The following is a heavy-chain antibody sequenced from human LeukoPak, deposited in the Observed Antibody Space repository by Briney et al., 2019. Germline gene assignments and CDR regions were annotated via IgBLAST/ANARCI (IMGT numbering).Heavy chain of an antibody. D-gene: IGHD1-1*01. J-gene: IGHJ6*03. Sequence: ASVKVSCKASGGTFNSYAISWVRQAPGQGLEWMGGIIPIFATTNHAQKFRGRVTITTDESRTTAYMELSSLRSEDTAVYYCARGGSVQQKYYMDVWGKGTTVTVSS. CDR3: ARGGSVQQKYYMDV. CDR1: GGTFNSYA. CDR2: IIPIFATT. V-gene: IGHV1-69*05.